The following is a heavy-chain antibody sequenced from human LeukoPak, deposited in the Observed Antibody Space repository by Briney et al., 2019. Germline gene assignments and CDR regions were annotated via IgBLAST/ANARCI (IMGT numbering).Heavy chain of an antibody. CDR2: IWYDGSNK. V-gene: IGHV3-33*01. J-gene: IGHJ4*02. D-gene: IGHD6-19*01. CDR3: ARDRGILVTGNLDS. Sequence: PGRSLRLSCAASGFTFSSYGMHWVRQAPGKGLEWVAVIWYDGSNKYYADSVKGRFTISRDNFKNTLDLQVNGLRAEDTALYYCARDRGILVTGNLDSWGQGTLVTVSS. CDR1: GFTFSSYG.